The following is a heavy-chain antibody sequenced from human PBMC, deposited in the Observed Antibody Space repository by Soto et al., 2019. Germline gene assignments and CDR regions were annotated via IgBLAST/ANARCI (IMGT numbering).Heavy chain of an antibody. CDR1: GFIFTSFG. CDR2: ISAYSGDT. CDR3: ARDNILDYPAEAGSTNYFDP. J-gene: IGHJ5*02. V-gene: IGHV1-18*01. D-gene: IGHD1-7*01. Sequence: ASVKVSCKTSGFIFTSFGFSWVRQAPGQGLEWMGWISAYSGDTKYADNLQDRVTMTTDTSTSTAYMELRSLRSDDTAVYYCARDNILDYPAEAGSTNYFDPWGQGTLVTVSS.